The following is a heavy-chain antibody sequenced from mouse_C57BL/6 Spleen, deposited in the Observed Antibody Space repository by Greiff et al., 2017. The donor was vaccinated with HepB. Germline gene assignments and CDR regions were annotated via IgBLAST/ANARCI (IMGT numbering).Heavy chain of an antibody. CDR2: INYDGSST. CDR3: ARDGLRGWYFDV. CDR1: GFTFSDYY. J-gene: IGHJ1*03. V-gene: IGHV5-16*01. D-gene: IGHD1-1*01. Sequence: EVNVVESEGGLVQPGSSMKLSCTASGFTFSDYYMAWVRQVPEKGLEWVANINYDGSSTYYLDSLKSRFIISRDNAKNILYLQMSSLKSEDTATYYCARDGLRGWYFDVWGTGTTVTVSS.